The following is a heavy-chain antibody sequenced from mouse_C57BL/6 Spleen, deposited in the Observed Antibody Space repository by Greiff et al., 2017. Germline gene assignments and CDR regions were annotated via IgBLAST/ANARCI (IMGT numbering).Heavy chain of an antibody. Sequence: QVHVKQPGAELVKPGASVKLSCKASGYTFTSYWMHWVKQRPGRGLEWIGRIDPNSGGTKYNEKFKSKATLTVDKPSSTAYMQLSSLTSEDSAVYYCARGDYGSSYNAMDYWGQGTSVTVSS. CDR2: IDPNSGGT. V-gene: IGHV1-72*01. D-gene: IGHD1-1*01. J-gene: IGHJ4*01. CDR1: GYTFTSYW. CDR3: ARGDYGSSYNAMDY.